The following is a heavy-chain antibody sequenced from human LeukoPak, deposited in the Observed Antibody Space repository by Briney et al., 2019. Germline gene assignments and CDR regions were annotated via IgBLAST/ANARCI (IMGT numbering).Heavy chain of an antibody. CDR3: ARDRGRWGIDY. J-gene: IGHJ4*02. V-gene: IGHV3-53*01. CDR1: GFTVSSNY. D-gene: IGHD4-23*01. Sequence: GGSLRLSCAASGFTVSSNYMSWVRQAPGKGLEWVSVIYSGGSTYYADSVKGRYTISRDNSKNTLYLQMNSLRAEDTAVYYCARDRGRWGIDYWGQGTLVTVSS. CDR2: IYSGGST.